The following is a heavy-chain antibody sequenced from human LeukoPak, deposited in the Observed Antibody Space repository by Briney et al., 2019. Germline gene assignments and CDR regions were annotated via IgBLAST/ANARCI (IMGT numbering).Heavy chain of an antibody. CDR3: ARQEQLVFNVQRYGWFDP. CDR2: IYYTGNT. Sequence: SETLSLTCTVSGGSISSFYWSWIRQPPGKGLEWIGFIYYTGNTYYNPSLKNRVSISVDTSKNQFSLKLTSVTAADTAVYSGARQEQLVFNVQRYGWFDPWGQGTLVTVSS. D-gene: IGHD6-13*01. V-gene: IGHV4-59*01. J-gene: IGHJ5*02. CDR1: GGSISSFY.